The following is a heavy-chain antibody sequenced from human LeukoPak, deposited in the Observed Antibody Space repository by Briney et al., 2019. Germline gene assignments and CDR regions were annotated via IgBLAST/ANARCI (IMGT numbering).Heavy chain of an antibody. V-gene: IGHV4-61*02. Sequence: PSQTLSLTCTVSGGSISSGRHYWGCIRQPAGKGLELIGRIYTSGSTNYNPSLKSRVTISVDTSKNQFSLKLSSVTAADTAVYYCARRVGARRGNFDYWGQGTLVTVSS. CDR3: ARRVGARRGNFDY. CDR2: IYTSGST. J-gene: IGHJ4*02. D-gene: IGHD1-26*01. CDR1: GGSISSGRHY.